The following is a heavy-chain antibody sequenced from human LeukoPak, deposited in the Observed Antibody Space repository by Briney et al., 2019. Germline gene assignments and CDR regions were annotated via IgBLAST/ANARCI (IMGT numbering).Heavy chain of an antibody. V-gene: IGHV3-66*01. CDR1: GFTVSSNY. CDR3: ARASRGDSTYYGMDV. Sequence: PGGSLRLSCAASGFTVSSNYMSWVRQPPGKGLEWVPVIYSGGSTYYADSVKGRFTISRDNSKNTLYIQMNSLRAEDTAVYYCARASRGDSTYYGMDVWGQGTTVTVSS. J-gene: IGHJ6*02. CDR2: IYSGGST. D-gene: IGHD4-17*01.